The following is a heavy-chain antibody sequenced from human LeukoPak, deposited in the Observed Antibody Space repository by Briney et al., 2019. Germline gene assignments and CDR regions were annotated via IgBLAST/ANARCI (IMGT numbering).Heavy chain of an antibody. CDR2: IYSGGRT. CDR3: AIYDSSGYYNY. CDR1: GFTFSSYA. V-gene: IGHV3-53*01. Sequence: GGSLRLSCAASGFTFSSYAIHWVRQAPGKGLEWVSVIYSGGRTFYADSVKGRFTISRDNSKNTLYLQMNSLRAEDTAVYYCAIYDSSGYYNYWGQGTLVTVSS. D-gene: IGHD3-22*01. J-gene: IGHJ4*02.